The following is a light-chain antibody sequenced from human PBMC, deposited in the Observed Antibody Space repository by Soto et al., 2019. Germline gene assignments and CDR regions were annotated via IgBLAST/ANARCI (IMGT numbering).Light chain of an antibody. CDR1: SSNIGSNT. CDR3: ASWDDSLNGWV. J-gene: IGLJ3*02. Sequence: QSVLTQPTSASGTPGQRVTISCSGSSSNIGSNTVNWYQQLPGTAPKLLIYSNNQRPSGVPDRFSSSKSGTSASLAISGLQSEDDADYYCASWDDSLNGWVFGAGTKLTVL. V-gene: IGLV1-44*01. CDR2: SNN.